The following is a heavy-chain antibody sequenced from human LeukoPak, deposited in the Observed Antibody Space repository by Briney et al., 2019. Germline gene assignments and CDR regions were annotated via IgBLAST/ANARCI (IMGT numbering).Heavy chain of an antibody. CDR2: IYYSGST. CDR1: GGSISSYY. Sequence: SETLSLTCTVSGGSISSYYWSWIWQPPGKGLEWIGYIYYSGSTNYKPSLKSRATISVDTSKNQFSLKLSSVTAADTAVYYCARVVYSGYDFRGAMDVWGKGTTVTVSS. V-gene: IGHV4-59*01. CDR3: ARVVYSGYDFRGAMDV. D-gene: IGHD5-12*01. J-gene: IGHJ6*03.